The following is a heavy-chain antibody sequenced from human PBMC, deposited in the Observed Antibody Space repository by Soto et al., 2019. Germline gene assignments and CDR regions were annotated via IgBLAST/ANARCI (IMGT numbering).Heavy chain of an antibody. CDR2: MTSDGRTT. CDR3: ARAEVDS. V-gene: IGHV3-74*03. J-gene: IGHJ5*01. Sequence: EVQLVESGGGLVQPGGSLRLSCAASGFTFGNYWMHWVRQAPGKGPEWVSRMTSDGRTTQYADSVKGRFTVSRDNAKNTMYWQMDCLRAEGTAVYYCARAEVDSWGPGTLDTVSS. CDR1: GFTFGNYW.